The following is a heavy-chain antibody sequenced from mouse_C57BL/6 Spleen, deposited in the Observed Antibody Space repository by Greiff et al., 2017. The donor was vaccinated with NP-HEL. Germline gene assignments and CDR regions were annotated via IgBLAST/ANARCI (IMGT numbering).Heavy chain of an antibody. CDR2: FHPDNDDT. J-gene: IGHJ3*01. Sequence: QVQLKESGAELVKPGASVKMSCKASGYTFTTYPIEWMKQNHGKSLEWIGNFHPDNDDTKYNEKFKGKATLTAEKSSSTVYMELSRLTSDDSAVYYCARSGNYAAWFAYWGQGTLVTVSA. D-gene: IGHD2-1*01. CDR1: GYTFTTYP. CDR3: ARSGNYAAWFAY. V-gene: IGHV1-47*01.